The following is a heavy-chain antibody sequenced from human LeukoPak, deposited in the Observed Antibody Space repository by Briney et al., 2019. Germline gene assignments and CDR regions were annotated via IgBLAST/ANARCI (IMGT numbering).Heavy chain of an antibody. V-gene: IGHV1-46*01. Sequence: GASVKVSCKASRYTFTSYYMHWVRQAPGQGLEWMGIINPSGGSTSYAQKFQGRVTMTRDTSTSTVYMELSSLRSEDTAVDYCARGGGYCSSTSCEGVLLYWGQGTLVTVSS. CDR1: RYTFTSYY. CDR2: INPSGGST. D-gene: IGHD2-2*01. CDR3: ARGGGYCSSTSCEGVLLY. J-gene: IGHJ4*02.